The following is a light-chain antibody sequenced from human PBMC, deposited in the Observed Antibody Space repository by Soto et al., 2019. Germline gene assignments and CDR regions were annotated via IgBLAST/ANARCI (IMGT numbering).Light chain of an antibody. CDR2: QAS. CDR3: QQYAGHSWS. V-gene: IGKV1-5*03. Sequence: DIQMTQSPSTLSASVGDRVTITCRASQNIDSWLAWYQHKPGQAPTLLIYQASILQTGVPSRFSGSGSGAEFSLAISILQPDDCATYYCQQYAGHSWSFGQGTKLETK. CDR1: QNIDSW. J-gene: IGKJ1*01.